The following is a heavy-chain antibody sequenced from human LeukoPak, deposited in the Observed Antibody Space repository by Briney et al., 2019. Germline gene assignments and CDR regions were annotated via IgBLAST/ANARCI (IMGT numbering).Heavy chain of an antibody. V-gene: IGHV3-30-3*01. Sequence: GGSLRLSCAASGFTFSSYAMHWVRQAPGKGLEWVAVISYDGSNKYYADSVKGRFTISRDNAKSSLYLQMNSLRAEDTAVFHCTRDSYDSSGYYIRNDYWGQGTLVTVSS. CDR2: ISYDGSNK. CDR1: GFTFSSYA. D-gene: IGHD3-22*01. J-gene: IGHJ4*02. CDR3: TRDSYDSSGYYIRNDY.